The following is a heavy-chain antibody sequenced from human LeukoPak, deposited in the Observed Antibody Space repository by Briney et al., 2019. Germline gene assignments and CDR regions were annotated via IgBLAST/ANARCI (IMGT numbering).Heavy chain of an antibody. D-gene: IGHD4-23*01. J-gene: IGHJ3*02. V-gene: IGHV1-18*01. Sequence: ASVKVSCKASGYTFTSDGISWVRQAPGQGLEWMEWISAYNDNTNYAQKLRGRVTVTTDTSTSTGYMELRSLRSDDTAVYYCARETTVGGAFDIWGQGTMVTVSS. CDR2: ISAYNDNT. CDR1: GYTFTSDG. CDR3: ARETTVGGAFDI.